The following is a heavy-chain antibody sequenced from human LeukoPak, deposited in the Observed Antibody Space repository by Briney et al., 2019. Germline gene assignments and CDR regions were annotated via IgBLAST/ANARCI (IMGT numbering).Heavy chain of an antibody. Sequence: KASDTLSLTCTVSGGSISSYYWSWIRQPPGKGLEWIGYIYNSGSTNCNPSLKSRVTISLDTSKNQFSLKLSSVTAADTAVYYCATDSSTTDAFDIWGQGTMVTVSS. CDR3: ATDSSTTDAFDI. J-gene: IGHJ3*02. CDR1: GGSISSYY. D-gene: IGHD1-1*01. V-gene: IGHV4-59*01. CDR2: IYNSGST.